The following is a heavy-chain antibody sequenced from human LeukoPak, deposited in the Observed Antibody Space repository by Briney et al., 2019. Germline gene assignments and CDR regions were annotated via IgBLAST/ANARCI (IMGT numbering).Heavy chain of an antibody. CDR2: IYSGVPT. V-gene: IGHV4-4*09. D-gene: IGHD1-1*01. J-gene: IGHJ4*02. CDR3: VQTTGWPGFDY. CDR1: GVSISRFY. Sequence: SETLSLTCTTSGVSISRFYWSWVRQPPGKGLEWIGNIYSGVPTYFNPSLKSRVIISVDTSKNQFSLNLTSVTAADTAMYYCVQTTGWPGFDYWGQGILVTVSS.